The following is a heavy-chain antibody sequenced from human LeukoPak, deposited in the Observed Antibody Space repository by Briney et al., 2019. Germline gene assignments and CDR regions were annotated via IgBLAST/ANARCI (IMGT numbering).Heavy chain of an antibody. CDR2: IRSKTYGGTA. D-gene: IGHD3-10*01. CDR1: GFTFGAYG. Sequence: GGSLRLSCAASGFTFGAYGMSWFRQAPGKGLEWVGFIRSKTYGGTAEYAASVKGRFTISRDDSKSIAYLQMNSLKAEDTAVYYCSRGLGSGNPVDIWGQGTMVTDS. CDR3: SRGLGSGNPVDI. V-gene: IGHV3-49*03. J-gene: IGHJ3*02.